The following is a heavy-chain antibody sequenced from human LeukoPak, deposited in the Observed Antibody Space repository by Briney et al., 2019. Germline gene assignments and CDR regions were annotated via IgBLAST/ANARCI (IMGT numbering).Heavy chain of an antibody. CDR3: TSLLGYYYGSGSPTTLN. CDR2: IRSKAYGGTT. Sequence: GGSLRLSCTASGFTFGDYAMSWVRQAPGKGLEGVGFIRSKAYGGTTEYAASVKGRFTISRDDSKSIAYLQMNSLKTEDTAVYYCTSLLGYYYGSGSPTTLNWGQGTLVTVSS. CDR1: GFTFGDYA. V-gene: IGHV3-49*04. J-gene: IGHJ4*02. D-gene: IGHD3-10*01.